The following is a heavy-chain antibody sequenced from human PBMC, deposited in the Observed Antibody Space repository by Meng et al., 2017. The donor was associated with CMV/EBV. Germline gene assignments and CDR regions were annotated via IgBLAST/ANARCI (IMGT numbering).Heavy chain of an antibody. V-gene: IGHV1-18*01. CDR3: ARDKSVVGSYYYYYGMDV. CDR2: ISAYSGNT. J-gene: IGHJ6*02. CDR1: GYTFTSYV. D-gene: IGHD2-2*01. Sequence: ASVKVSCKASGYTFTSYVISWVRQAPGQGLEWMGWISAYSGNTNYAQKLQGRVTMTTDTSTSTAYMELRSLRSDDTAVYYCARDKSVVGSYYYYYGMDVWGQGTTVTVSS.